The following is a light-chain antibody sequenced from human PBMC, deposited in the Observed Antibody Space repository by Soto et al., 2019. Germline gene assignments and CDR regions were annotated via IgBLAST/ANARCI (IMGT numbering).Light chain of an antibody. V-gene: IGKV1-33*01. J-gene: IGKJ3*01. CDR3: QQYDNLPIT. CDR1: QDISNY. CDR2: DAS. Sequence: DIQMTQSPSSLSASVGDRVTITCQASQDISNYLNWYQQKPGKAPKLLIYDASNLETGVPSRFSGSGSGTYFTFTIISLQPEDIATYYCQQYDNLPITVGPGTKVDIK.